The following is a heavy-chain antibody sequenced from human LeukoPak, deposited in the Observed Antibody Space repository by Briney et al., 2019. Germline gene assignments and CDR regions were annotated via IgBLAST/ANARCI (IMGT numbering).Heavy chain of an antibody. D-gene: IGHD2-2*01. Sequence: ASVKVSCKASGYTFTSYGISWVRQAPGQGLEWMGWISAYNGNTNYAQKFQGRVTMTRDTSISTAYMELSRLRSDDTAVYYCARVVVPAAIGWFDPWGQGTLVTVSS. V-gene: IGHV1-18*01. J-gene: IGHJ5*02. CDR1: GYTFTSYG. CDR2: ISAYNGNT. CDR3: ARVVVPAAIGWFDP.